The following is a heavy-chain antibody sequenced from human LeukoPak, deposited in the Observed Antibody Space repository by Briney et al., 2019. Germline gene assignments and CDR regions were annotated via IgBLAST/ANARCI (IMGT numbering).Heavy chain of an antibody. CDR3: ARDLPCSGGSCYLYYCYGMDV. J-gene: IGHJ6*02. D-gene: IGHD2-15*01. V-gene: IGHV3-7*01. Sequence: PGGSLRLSCAASGFTFSSYWMSWVRQAPGKGLEWVANIKQDGSGKYYVDSVKGRFTISRDNAKNSLYLQMNSLRAEDTAVYYCARDLPCSGGSCYLYYCYGMDVWGQGTTVTVSS. CDR1: GFTFSSYW. CDR2: IKQDGSGK.